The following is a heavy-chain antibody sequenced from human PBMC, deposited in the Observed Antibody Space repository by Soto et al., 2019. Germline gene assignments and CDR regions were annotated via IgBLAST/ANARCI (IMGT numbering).Heavy chain of an antibody. CDR3: TTLMVRGVNPHRYYYYYGMDV. CDR1: GYSFTSYL. CDR2: IYPGDSDT. Sequence: VQSLKISCKGSGYSFTSYLIGWVRQMTGKRLKKMGIIYPGDSDTRYSPSFQGQVTISADKSISTAYLQWSSLKASDTAMYYCTTLMVRGVNPHRYYYYYGMDVWGQGTTVTVSS. V-gene: IGHV5-51*01. J-gene: IGHJ6*02. D-gene: IGHD3-10*01.